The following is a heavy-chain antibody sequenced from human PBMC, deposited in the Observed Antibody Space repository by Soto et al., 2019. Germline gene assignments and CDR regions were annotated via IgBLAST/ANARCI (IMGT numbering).Heavy chain of an antibody. CDR1: GYALTTYG. CDR3: ARGRYGDY. J-gene: IGHJ4*02. Sequence: QVHLVQSGAEVKKPGASVKVSCKGSGYALTTYGITWVRQAPGQGLEWMGWISAHNGNTNYAQKLQGRVTVTRDPSTSTAYMELRSLRSDDTAVYYCARGRYGDYWGQGALVTVSS. CDR2: ISAHNGNT. V-gene: IGHV1-18*01. D-gene: IGHD1-1*01.